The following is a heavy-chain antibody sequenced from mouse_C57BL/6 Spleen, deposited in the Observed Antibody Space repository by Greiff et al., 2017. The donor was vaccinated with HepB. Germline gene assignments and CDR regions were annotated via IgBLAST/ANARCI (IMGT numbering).Heavy chain of an antibody. CDR3: YDGTTWFAY. Sequence: EVQLQESGGGLVKPGGSLKLSCAASGFTFSDYGMHWVRQAPEKGLEWVAYISSGSSTIYYADTVKGRFTISRDNSKNTLFLQMNRLRSEDTAMYYGYDGTTWFAYWGQGTLVTVSA. J-gene: IGHJ3*01. D-gene: IGHD2-1*01. V-gene: IGHV5-17*01. CDR1: GFTFSDYG. CDR2: ISSGSSTI.